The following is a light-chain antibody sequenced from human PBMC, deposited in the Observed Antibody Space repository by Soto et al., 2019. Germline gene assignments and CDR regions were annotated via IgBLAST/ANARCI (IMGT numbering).Light chain of an antibody. CDR2: WAS. CDR3: QQYYSTPPT. J-gene: IGKJ3*01. Sequence: DIVMTQSPDSLAVSLGERATINCKSSQSVLYSSNNKNYLAWYQQKPGQPPKLLIYWASTRQSGVPDRFSGSGSGTDFTITISSLQAEDLAVYYCQQYYSTPPTFGPGTKVDIK. V-gene: IGKV4-1*01. CDR1: QSVLYSSNNKNY.